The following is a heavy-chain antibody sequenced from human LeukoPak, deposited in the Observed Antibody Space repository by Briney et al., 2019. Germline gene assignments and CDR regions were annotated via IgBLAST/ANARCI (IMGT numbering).Heavy chain of an antibody. CDR1: RFTFSNYW. CDR2: INQDGSKK. V-gene: IGHV3-7*01. Sequence: GGSLRLSCVASRFTFSNYWMSWVRQAPGKGLEWVANINQDGSKKRYADSMKGRFTISRDNAKESLYLQLNSLRAEDTAVHYCAKWGPYCVGDYCPALDSWGPGTLVTVSS. J-gene: IGHJ4*02. D-gene: IGHD2-21*02. CDR3: AKWGPYCVGDYCPALDS.